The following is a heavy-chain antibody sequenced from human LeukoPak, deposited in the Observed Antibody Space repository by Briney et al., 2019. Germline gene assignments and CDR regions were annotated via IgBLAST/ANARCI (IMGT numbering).Heavy chain of an antibody. J-gene: IGHJ6*02. V-gene: IGHV4-4*07. CDR3: ARDRVVPAAMGYYYYGMDV. Sequence: SETLSLTCTVSGGSISSYYWSWIRQPAGKGLEGIGRIYTSGSTNYNPSLKSRVTMSVDTSKNQFSLKLSSVTAADTAVYYCARDRVVPAAMGYYYYGMDVWGPGTTVTVSS. CDR2: IYTSGST. CDR1: GGSISSYY. D-gene: IGHD2-2*01.